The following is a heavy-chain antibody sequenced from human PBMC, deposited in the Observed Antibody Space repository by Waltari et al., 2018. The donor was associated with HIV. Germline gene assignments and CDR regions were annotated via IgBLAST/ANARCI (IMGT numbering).Heavy chain of an antibody. Sequence: QVQLMQSGAEVKRPGSSVTVSCKASRGTFNTYGLARVRQAPGQGLVWMGGIIPIFGTSNYAPQFVGRLTLSADESTTTAYMDLTDLTYDYTAVYFCAWTRVKTPQVDSWFDPWGRGTLVTV. CDR2: IIPIFGTS. CDR3: AWTRVKTPQVDSWFDP. CDR1: RGTFNTYG. J-gene: IGHJ5*02. V-gene: IGHV1-69*01. D-gene: IGHD3-3*01.